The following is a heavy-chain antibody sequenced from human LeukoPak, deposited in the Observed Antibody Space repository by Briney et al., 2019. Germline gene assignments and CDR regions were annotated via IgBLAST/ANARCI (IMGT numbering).Heavy chain of an antibody. CDR1: GFIFSNYG. Sequence: GGSLRLSCAASGFIFSNYGMSWVRQAPGKGLEWVSGIRGNADTTYYADSVKGRFSIFRDNSKNMLYLQMNSLRVEDTAVYYCARIKALVAATAEGTFDYWGQGTLVAVSS. J-gene: IGHJ4*02. V-gene: IGHV3-23*01. D-gene: IGHD1-26*01. CDR2: IRGNADTT. CDR3: ARIKALVAATAEGTFDY.